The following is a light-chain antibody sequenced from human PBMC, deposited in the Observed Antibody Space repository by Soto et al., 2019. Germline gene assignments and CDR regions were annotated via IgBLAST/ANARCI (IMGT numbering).Light chain of an antibody. CDR1: NSDVGSYNL. Sequence: QSALTQPASVSGSPGQSITISCTGTNSDVGSYNLVSWYQQHPGKAPKVIIYEVSERPSGVSDRFPGSKSGNTASLMISGLQAEDEADYYCCSYAGSSTQSYVFGSGTKVTVL. CDR3: CSYAGSSTQSYV. J-gene: IGLJ1*01. CDR2: EVS. V-gene: IGLV2-23*02.